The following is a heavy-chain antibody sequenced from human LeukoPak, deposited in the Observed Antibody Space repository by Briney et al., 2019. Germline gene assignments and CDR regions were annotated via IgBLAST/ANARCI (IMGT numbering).Heavy chain of an antibody. Sequence: PGGSLRLSCAASGFTFSNAWMSWVRQAPGKGLEWVGRIKSKTDGGTTDYAAPVKGRFTISRDDSKNTLYLQMNSLKTEDTAVYYCTTDSDGDTAMGDVDYWGQGTLVTVSS. CDR3: TTDSDGDTAMGDVDY. V-gene: IGHV3-15*01. CDR2: IKSKTDGGTT. CDR1: GFTFSNAW. J-gene: IGHJ4*02. D-gene: IGHD5-18*01.